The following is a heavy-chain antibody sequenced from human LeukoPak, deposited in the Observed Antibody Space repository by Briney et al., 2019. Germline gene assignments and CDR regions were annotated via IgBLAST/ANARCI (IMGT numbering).Heavy chain of an antibody. D-gene: IGHD6-19*01. CDR3: ARDAVAASRDF. V-gene: IGHV3-7*01. CDR1: GFTFSSYS. Sequence: PGGSLRLSCAASGFTFSSYSMSWVRQAPGKGLEWVASIQEDGSEKSYVDSVKGRFTISRDNAKNSLYLQMNSLRAEDTAVYYCARDAVAASRDFWGQGTLVTVSS. J-gene: IGHJ4*02. CDR2: IQEDGSEK.